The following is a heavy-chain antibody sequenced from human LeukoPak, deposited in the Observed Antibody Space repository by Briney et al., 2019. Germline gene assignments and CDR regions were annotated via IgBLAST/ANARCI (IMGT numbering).Heavy chain of an antibody. Sequence: TGGSLRLSCAASGFTFSNYYMSWVRQAPGKGLEWISYITNSGTTIYYADSVKGRFTISRDKAKNSLYRQMNSLRAEDPAVYYCAREGYYDSSGYGFGYWGQGTLVTVSS. CDR1: GFTFSNYY. CDR2: ITNSGTTI. J-gene: IGHJ4*02. V-gene: IGHV3-11*04. CDR3: AREGYYDSSGYGFGY. D-gene: IGHD3-22*01.